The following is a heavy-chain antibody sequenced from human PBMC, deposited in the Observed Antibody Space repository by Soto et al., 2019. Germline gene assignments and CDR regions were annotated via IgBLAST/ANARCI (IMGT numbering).Heavy chain of an antibody. CDR3: ARGDHPVAGLFDY. Sequence: GASVKVSCKASGYIFTSYPMHWVRQAPGHSLEWMGWINTGTGNTKYSQKLQGRVTMTTDTSTSTAYMELRSLRSDDTAVYYCARGDHPVAGLFDYWGQGTLVTVSS. V-gene: IGHV1-3*04. CDR2: INTGTGNT. J-gene: IGHJ4*02. D-gene: IGHD6-19*01. CDR1: GYIFTSYP.